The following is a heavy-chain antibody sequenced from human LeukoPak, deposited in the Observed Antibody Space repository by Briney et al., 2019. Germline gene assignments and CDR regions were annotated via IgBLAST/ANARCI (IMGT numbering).Heavy chain of an antibody. CDR1: GYTFTSYD. CDR3: ARGSDGGNNFLRFDP. D-gene: IGHD4-23*01. J-gene: IGHJ5*02. V-gene: IGHV1-8*03. Sequence: ASVKVSCKASGYTFTSYDINWVRQATGQGLEWMGWMNPNSGNTGYAQKFQGRVTITRNTSISTAYMELSSLRSEDTAVYYCARGSDGGNNFLRFDPWGQGTLVTVSS. CDR2: MNPNSGNT.